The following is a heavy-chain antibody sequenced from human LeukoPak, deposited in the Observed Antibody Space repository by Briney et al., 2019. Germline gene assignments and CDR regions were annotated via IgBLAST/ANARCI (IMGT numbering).Heavy chain of an antibody. V-gene: IGHV1-46*01. CDR1: GYTFTKYY. D-gene: IGHD6-19*01. CDR3: ARSGSSGWYHFDL. CDR2: INPSGGST. Sequence: ASVTVSFKASGYTFTKYYIHWVRQAPGQGIKWMGVINPSGGSTSYAQKFQGRVTMTRDTSTSTVYMELSSLRSEETAVYYCARSGSSGWYHFDLWGRGTLVTVSS. J-gene: IGHJ2*01.